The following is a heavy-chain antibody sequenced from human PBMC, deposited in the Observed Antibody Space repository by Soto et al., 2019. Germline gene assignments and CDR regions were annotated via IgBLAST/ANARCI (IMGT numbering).Heavy chain of an antibody. D-gene: IGHD6-13*01. Sequence: QVQLVQSGAEVKKPGSSVKVSCKASGGTFSSYAISWVRQAPGQGLEWMGGIIPIFGTANYAQKFQGRVTITADESTSTAYMELSSLRSEDTSVYYCARDQPSSSWYAYFGMDVWGQGTTVTVSS. CDR3: ARDQPSSSWYAYFGMDV. CDR2: IIPIFGTA. V-gene: IGHV1-69*01. CDR1: GGTFSSYA. J-gene: IGHJ6*02.